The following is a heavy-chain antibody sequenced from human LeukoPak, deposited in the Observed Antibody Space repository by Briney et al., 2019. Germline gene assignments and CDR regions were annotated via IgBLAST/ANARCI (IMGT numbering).Heavy chain of an antibody. CDR3: ARRGLTYYYGSGSKGNYVDY. D-gene: IGHD3-10*01. V-gene: IGHV4-34*01. CDR2: INHSGST. CDR1: GGSFSGYY. J-gene: IGHJ4*02. Sequence: SETLSLTCAVYGGSFSGYYWSWIRQPPGKGLEWIGEINHSGSTNYNPSLKSRVTISVDTSKNQFSLKLSSVTAADTAVYYCARRGLTYYYGSGSKGNYVDYWGQGTLVTVSS.